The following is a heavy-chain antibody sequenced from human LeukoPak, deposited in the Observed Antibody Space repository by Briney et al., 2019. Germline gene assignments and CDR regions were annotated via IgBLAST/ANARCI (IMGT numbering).Heavy chain of an antibody. D-gene: IGHD3-22*01. V-gene: IGHV3-11*01. CDR1: GFTFSDYY. J-gene: IGHJ4*02. CDR2: ISSSGSTI. Sequence: GGSLRLSCAASGFTFSDYYMSWIRQAPGKGLEWVSYISSSGSTIYYADSVKGRFTISRDNAKNSLYLQMNSLRAEDTAVYYCARDLTYDSSGYPGGFDYWGQGTLVTVSS. CDR3: ARDLTYDSSGYPGGFDY.